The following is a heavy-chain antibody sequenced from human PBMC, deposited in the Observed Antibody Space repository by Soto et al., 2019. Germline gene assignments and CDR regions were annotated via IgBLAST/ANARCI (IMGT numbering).Heavy chain of an antibody. Sequence: QVQLVQSGAEVKKPGASVKNSCKASGYTFTRYTMNWVRQAPGQRLEWMGWINPDNGNTKSSQKFQDRVIITRDTSASTAYMDLSSLRSEDTAVYYCARGIATGQLDPWGQGTLVTVSS. J-gene: IGHJ5*02. CDR1: GYTFTRYT. CDR2: INPDNGNT. CDR3: ARGIATGQLDP. V-gene: IGHV1-3*01. D-gene: IGHD2-15*01.